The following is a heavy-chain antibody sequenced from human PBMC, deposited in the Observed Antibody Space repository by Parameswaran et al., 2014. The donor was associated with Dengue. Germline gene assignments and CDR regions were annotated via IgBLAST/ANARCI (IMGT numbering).Heavy chain of an antibody. Sequence: RWIRQPPGKGLEWVSYISSSGSTIYYADSVKGRFTISRDNAKNSLYLQMNSLRAEDTAVYYCASGYSGYDKILYYYYGMDVWGQGTTVTVSS. V-gene: IGHV3-11*01. CDR2: ISSSGSTI. CDR3: ASGYSGYDKILYYYYGMDV. J-gene: IGHJ6*02. D-gene: IGHD5-12*01.